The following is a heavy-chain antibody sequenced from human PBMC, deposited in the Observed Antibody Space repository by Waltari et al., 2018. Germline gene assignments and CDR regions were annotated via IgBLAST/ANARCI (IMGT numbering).Heavy chain of an antibody. Sequence: EVRLLESGGGLVKPGGSLRLSCEASGFTFSLYNMHWVRQAPGKGVEWVPSLDTTGNHRYDSDPGRARFTISRDNAQNSRFLQLNSLIGEDTALYYCARVQHCGPGSCYSSAMDVWGQGTAVTVSS. CDR2: LDTTGNHR. D-gene: IGHD2-15*01. CDR3: ARVQHCGPGSCYSSAMDV. J-gene: IGHJ6*02. CDR1: GFTFSLYN. V-gene: IGHV3-21*02.